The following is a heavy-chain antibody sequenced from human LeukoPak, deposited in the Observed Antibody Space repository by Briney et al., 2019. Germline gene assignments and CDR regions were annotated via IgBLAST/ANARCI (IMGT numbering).Heavy chain of an antibody. CDR3: AKVWGYCSGGSCYEEDY. CDR2: ISYDGSNK. Sequence: GGPLRLSCAASGFTFSSYGMHWVRQAPGKGLEWVEVISYDGSNKYYADSVKGRFTISRDNSKNTLYLQMNSLRAEDTAVYYCAKVWGYCSGGSCYEEDYWGQGTLVTVSS. J-gene: IGHJ4*02. D-gene: IGHD2-15*01. CDR1: GFTFSSYG. V-gene: IGHV3-30*18.